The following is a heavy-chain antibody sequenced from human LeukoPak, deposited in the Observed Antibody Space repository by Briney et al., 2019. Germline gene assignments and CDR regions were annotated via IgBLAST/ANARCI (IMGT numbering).Heavy chain of an antibody. D-gene: IGHD3-22*01. V-gene: IGHV1-2*02. CDR2: INPKSGGA. CDR3: ARSTPFFNYESSGYYFWFDP. J-gene: IGHJ5*02. CDR1: GYTFIDYY. Sequence: GASVKVSCKASGYTFIDYYMHWLRQAPGQGLEWMGWINPKSGGAKYAQSFQGRVTLTRDTSISTAFMELSRLISDDTAVYYCARSTPFFNYESSGYYFWFDPWGQGALVTVSS.